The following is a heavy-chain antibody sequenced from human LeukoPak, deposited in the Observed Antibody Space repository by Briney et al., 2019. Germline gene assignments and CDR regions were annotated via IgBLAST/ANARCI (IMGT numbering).Heavy chain of an antibody. Sequence: GGSLRLSCAAAGFTFSSYSMNWVRQAPGKGLEWVSSISSSSSYIYYADSVKGRFTISRDNAKDSLYLQMNSLRAEDTAVYYCARGLTGGITMVRGANQPQNFDYWGQGTLVTVSS. V-gene: IGHV3-21*01. CDR2: ISSSSSYI. J-gene: IGHJ4*02. D-gene: IGHD3-10*01. CDR3: ARGLTGGITMVRGANQPQNFDY. CDR1: GFTFSSYS.